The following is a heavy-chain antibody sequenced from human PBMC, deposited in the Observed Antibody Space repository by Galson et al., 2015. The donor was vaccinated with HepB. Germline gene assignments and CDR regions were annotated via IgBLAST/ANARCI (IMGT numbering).Heavy chain of an antibody. J-gene: IGHJ5*02. Sequence: SVKVSCKVSGYTLTELSMHWVRQAPGKGLEWMGGFDPEYDETNYAQKFQGRVTMTEDTSTDTAYMELSSLRSEDTALYYCATERIAGTSNCFDPWGQGTLVTVSS. D-gene: IGHD1-20*01. V-gene: IGHV1-24*01. CDR3: ATERIAGTSNCFDP. CDR1: GYTLTELS. CDR2: FDPEYDET.